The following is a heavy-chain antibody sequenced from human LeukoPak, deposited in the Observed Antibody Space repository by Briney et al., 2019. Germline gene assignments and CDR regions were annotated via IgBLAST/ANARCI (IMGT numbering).Heavy chain of an antibody. Sequence: GASVKVSCKASGYTFTDYFMNWMRQSPGQRLEWMGWINAGNGNTKYSQKFQGRVTITRDTSASTAYMELSSLTSEDTAVYYCARGPRAAADDYWGQGTLVTVSS. V-gene: IGHV1/OR15-3*02. CDR2: INAGNGNT. J-gene: IGHJ4*02. D-gene: IGHD6-13*01. CDR1: GYTFTDYF. CDR3: ARGPRAAADDY.